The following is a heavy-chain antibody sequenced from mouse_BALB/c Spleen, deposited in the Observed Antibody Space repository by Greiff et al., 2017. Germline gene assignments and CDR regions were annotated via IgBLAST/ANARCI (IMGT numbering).Heavy chain of an antibody. J-gene: IGHJ4*01. D-gene: IGHD2-3*01. V-gene: IGHV1-7*01. CDR1: GYTFTSYW. CDR3: ARSPDGYYDAMDD. Sequence: VQLQQSGAELAKPGASVKMSCKASGYTFTSYWMHWVKQRPGPGLEWIGYINPSTGYTEYNQKFKDKATLTAGKSSSTAYMQLSSLTSEDSAVYYCARSPDGYYDAMDDWGQGTSVTVSS. CDR2: INPSTGYT.